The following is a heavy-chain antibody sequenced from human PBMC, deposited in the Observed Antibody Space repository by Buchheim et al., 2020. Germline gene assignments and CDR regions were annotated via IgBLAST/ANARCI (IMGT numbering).Heavy chain of an antibody. D-gene: IGHD1-26*01. J-gene: IGHJ4*02. CDR2: IWYDGSNK. CDR3: ARNNGNYRLDD. CDR1: GFTFNRYG. Sequence: QVQLVESGGGVVQPGMSLRLSCAASGFTFNRYGMHWVRQAPGKGLEWVAIIWYDGSNKYYADSVKGRFTISRDKSKNTVAPQMNSLRAEDTAVYYCARNNGNYRLDDWGQGTL. V-gene: IGHV3-33*01.